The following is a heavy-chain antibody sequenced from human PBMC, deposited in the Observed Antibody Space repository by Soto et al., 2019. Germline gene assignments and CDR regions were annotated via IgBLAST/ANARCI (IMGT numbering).Heavy chain of an antibody. V-gene: IGHV3-21*01. CDR2: ISSSSSYM. D-gene: IGHD4-17*01. CDR3: ERGAVTGDFDY. Sequence: EVQLVESGGGLVKPGGSLRLSCAASGFTFTSYSMNWVRQAPGKGLEWVSSISSSSSYMYYADSVKGRFTISRDNAKNSLYLQMNSLRAEDTAVYYCERGAVTGDFDYWGQGTLVTVSS. J-gene: IGHJ4*02. CDR1: GFTFTSYS.